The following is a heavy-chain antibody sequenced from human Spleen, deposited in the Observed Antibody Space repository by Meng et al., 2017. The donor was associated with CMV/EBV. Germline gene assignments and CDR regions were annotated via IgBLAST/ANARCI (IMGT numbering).Heavy chain of an antibody. V-gene: IGHV1-2*06. Sequence: EVSCKASGYTFTGYYMHWVRQAPGQGLEWMGRINLNSGGTNYAQKFQGRVTMTRDTSISTAYMELSRLRSDDTAVYYCARGPSFNRGWGQGTLVTVSS. J-gene: IGHJ4*02. D-gene: IGHD3-16*01. CDR1: GYTFTGYY. CDR2: INLNSGGT. CDR3: ARGPSFNRG.